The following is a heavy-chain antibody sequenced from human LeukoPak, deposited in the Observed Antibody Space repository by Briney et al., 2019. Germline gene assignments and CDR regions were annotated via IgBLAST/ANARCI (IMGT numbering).Heavy chain of an antibody. CDR3: ARSAEWLRNAFDI. D-gene: IGHD5-12*01. CDR1: GASTSHFY. V-gene: IGHV4-59*01. Sequence: SETLSLTCTVSGASTSHFYWNWIRQPPGKGLEWIGYKHNSGSSKHSPSLKSRVTISIDTSKNQFSLQLTSVTAADTAIYYGARSAEWLRNAFDIWGQGTMVSVSS. J-gene: IGHJ3*02. CDR2: KHNSGSS.